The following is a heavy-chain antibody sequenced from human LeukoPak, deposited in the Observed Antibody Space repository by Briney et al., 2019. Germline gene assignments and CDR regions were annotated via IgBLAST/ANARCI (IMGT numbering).Heavy chain of an antibody. CDR1: GGSISSYY. CDR2: IFTSGST. Sequence: SETLSLTCTVSGGSISSYYWSWIRQPAGKGLQWIGHIFTSGSTKYNPSLNSRLTMSVDTSKNHFSLKLTSVTAADTAVYYCARGEPPSSSSSWPDAFDVWGQGTMVTVSS. V-gene: IGHV4-4*07. J-gene: IGHJ3*01. CDR3: ARGEPPSSSSSWPDAFDV. D-gene: IGHD6-13*01.